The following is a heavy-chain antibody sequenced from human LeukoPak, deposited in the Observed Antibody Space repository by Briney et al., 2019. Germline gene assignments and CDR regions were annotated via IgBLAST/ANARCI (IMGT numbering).Heavy chain of an antibody. Sequence: RPSETLSLTCTVSGGSISSSSYYWSWIRQPPGKGLEWIGEINHSGSTNYNPSLKSRVTISVDTSKNQFSLKLSSVTAADTAVYYCARPYRGYWGQGTLVTVSS. CDR1: GGSISSSSYY. D-gene: IGHD4-11*01. J-gene: IGHJ4*02. CDR3: ARPYRGY. CDR2: INHSGST. V-gene: IGHV4-39*07.